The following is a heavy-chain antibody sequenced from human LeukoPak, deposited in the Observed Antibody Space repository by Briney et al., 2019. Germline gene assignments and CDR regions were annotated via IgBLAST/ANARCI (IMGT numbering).Heavy chain of an antibody. CDR2: INGNGGGS. V-gene: IGHV3-23*01. Sequence: QPGGSLRLSCAASGLTFSDHAMSWVRQAPAKGLEWVSSINGNGGGSYYIDSVKGRFTVSRDNSENALYLQMNSLSAEDTAVYSCARVGCSNVACLPDRRDFDHWGQGTLVTVSS. CDR3: ARVGCSNVACLPDRRDFDH. J-gene: IGHJ4*02. D-gene: IGHD2-8*01. CDR1: GLTFSDHA.